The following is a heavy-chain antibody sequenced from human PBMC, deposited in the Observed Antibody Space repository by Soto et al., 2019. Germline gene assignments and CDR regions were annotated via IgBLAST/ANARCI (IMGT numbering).Heavy chain of an antibody. D-gene: IGHD2-21*02. CDR1: GYTFTSHD. Sequence: QVHLVQTGADVKKPGVSVKDFCKTSGYTFTSHDLHWVRQAPGQGLEWMGWINADNGNTKYSQNFQGRVTNTRDTTASTTYMELTSLRSEDTAVYYCARAVTGLDYWGQGTLVTVSS. J-gene: IGHJ4*02. CDR3: ARAVTGLDY. CDR2: INADNGNT. V-gene: IGHV1-3*01.